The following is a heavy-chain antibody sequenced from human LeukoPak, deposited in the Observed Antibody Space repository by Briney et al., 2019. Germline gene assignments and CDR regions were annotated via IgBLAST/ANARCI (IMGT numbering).Heavy chain of an antibody. CDR2: ISYDGSNK. CDR1: GFTFSSYA. Sequence: GGSLRLSCAASGFTFSSYAMHWVRQAPGKGLEWVAVISYDGSNKYYADSVKGRFTISRDNSKNTLHLQMNSLRAEDTAVYYCARDRGISTYNWFDPWGQGTLVTVSS. D-gene: IGHD1-26*01. V-gene: IGHV3-30-3*01. CDR3: ARDRGISTYNWFDP. J-gene: IGHJ5*02.